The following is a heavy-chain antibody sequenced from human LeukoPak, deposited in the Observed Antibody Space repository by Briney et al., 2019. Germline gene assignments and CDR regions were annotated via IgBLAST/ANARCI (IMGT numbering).Heavy chain of an antibody. J-gene: IGHJ5*02. CDR3: ARFESEYCSSTSCYGWFDP. CDR2: IIPIFGTA. V-gene: IGHV1-69*05. CDR1: GGTFSSYA. Sequence: GASVKVSCKASGGTFSSYAISWVRQAPGQGLEWMGGIIPIFGTANYAQKFQGRVTITTDESTSTAYMELSGQRSEDTAVYYCARFESEYCSSTSCYGWFDPWGQGTLVTVSS. D-gene: IGHD2-2*01.